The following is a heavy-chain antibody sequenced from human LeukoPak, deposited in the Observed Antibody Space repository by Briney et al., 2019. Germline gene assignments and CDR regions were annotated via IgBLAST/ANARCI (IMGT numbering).Heavy chain of an antibody. Sequence: SETLSLTCTVSGGSISSYYWSWIRQPPGKGLEWIGYIYHSGSTYYNPSLKSRVTISVDRSKNQFSLKLSSVTAADTAVYYCARAPAAFDIWGQGTMVTVSS. J-gene: IGHJ3*02. D-gene: IGHD2-2*01. CDR3: ARAPAAFDI. CDR2: IYHSGST. CDR1: GGSISSYY. V-gene: IGHV4-59*12.